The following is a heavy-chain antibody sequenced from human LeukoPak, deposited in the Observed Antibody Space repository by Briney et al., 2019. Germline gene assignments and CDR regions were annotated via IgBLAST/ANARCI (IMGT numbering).Heavy chain of an antibody. V-gene: IGHV3-23*01. J-gene: IGHJ5*02. CDR1: GFTFSSYA. Sequence: GGSLRLSCAASGFTFSSYAMSWVRQAPRKGLEWVSSITGSSDNTYYADSVKGRFTISRDNSKNTLYLQMNNLRAEDTAVYYCAKDRHYDIKLGFDPWGQGTLVTVSS. D-gene: IGHD3-9*01. CDR3: AKDRHYDIKLGFDP. CDR2: ITGSSDNT.